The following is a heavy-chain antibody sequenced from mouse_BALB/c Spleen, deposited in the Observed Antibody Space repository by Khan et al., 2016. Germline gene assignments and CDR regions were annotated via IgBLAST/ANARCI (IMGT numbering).Heavy chain of an antibody. CDR2: ISSGGSS. Sequence: EVELVESGGGLVKPGGSLKFSCAASGFTFSSYAMSWVRQTPEKRLEWVASISSGGSSFYPDILKDRFTIYRDNARNILYLQMSSLRSEDTAMYYCATKVYYFDYWGQGTTLTVSS. CDR1: GFTFSSYA. V-gene: IGHV5-6-5*01. CDR3: ATKVYYFDY. J-gene: IGHJ2*01.